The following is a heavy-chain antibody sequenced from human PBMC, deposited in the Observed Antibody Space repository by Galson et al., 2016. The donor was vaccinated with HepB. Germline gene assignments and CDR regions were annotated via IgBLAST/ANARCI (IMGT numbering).Heavy chain of an antibody. CDR1: GFSFSLNT. CDR3: GRSFRDFVFEGSLYGLDV. D-gene: IGHD3-10*01. J-gene: IGHJ6*02. Sequence: SLRLSCAASGFSFSLNTVHWVRQLPGKGLEWVALISYTGSNEIYAESVKGRFQISRDNSKNTLYLQMNNLRGEDTAVYYCGRSFRDFVFEGSLYGLDVWGQGTTVIVSS. V-gene: IGHV3-30*04. CDR2: ISYTGSNE.